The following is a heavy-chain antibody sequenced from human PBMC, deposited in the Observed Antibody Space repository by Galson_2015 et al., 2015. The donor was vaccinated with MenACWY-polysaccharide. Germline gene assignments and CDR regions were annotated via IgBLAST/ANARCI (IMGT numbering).Heavy chain of an antibody. CDR3: ARGHYGLDV. CDR2: ISKSGDSI. CDR1: GFSLGAWY. V-gene: IGHV3-11*01. J-gene: IGHJ6*02. Sequence: SLRLSCAASGFSLGAWYMSWIRQAPGKGLEWLSYISKSGDSIYYGDSVKGRFATSRDNAKNSLYLQLNSLEVEDTAIYYCARGHYGLDVWGRGTTVTVSS.